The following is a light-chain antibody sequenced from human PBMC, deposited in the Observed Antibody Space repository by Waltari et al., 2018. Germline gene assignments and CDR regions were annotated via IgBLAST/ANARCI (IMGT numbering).Light chain of an antibody. Sequence: DIVMTQSPDSLAVYRGERAPINCKSSNSVLYSSDNRNYLAWYQQKPGPPPNLLIYWASTRESGVPDRFSGSGSGTDFTLTISSLQAEDVAVYYCQQYYITPLSFGGGTKVEIK. CDR1: NSVLYSSDNRNY. J-gene: IGKJ4*01. CDR3: QQYYITPLS. V-gene: IGKV4-1*01. CDR2: WAS.